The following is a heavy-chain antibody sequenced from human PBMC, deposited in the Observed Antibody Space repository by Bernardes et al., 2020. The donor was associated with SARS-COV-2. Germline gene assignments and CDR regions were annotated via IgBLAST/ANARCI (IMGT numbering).Heavy chain of an antibody. Sequence: GGSLRLSCVASGFTFSSYAMSWVRQAPGKGLEWVSGISNSGGSTFYADPAKGRFTISRDNSKNTLYLQMNSLRAEDSAVYYCAKGYRASGNSPPEYWGQGTLVTVSS. D-gene: IGHD1-26*01. CDR3: AKGYRASGNSPPEY. V-gene: IGHV3-23*01. CDR2: ISNSGGST. J-gene: IGHJ4*02. CDR1: GFTFSSYA.